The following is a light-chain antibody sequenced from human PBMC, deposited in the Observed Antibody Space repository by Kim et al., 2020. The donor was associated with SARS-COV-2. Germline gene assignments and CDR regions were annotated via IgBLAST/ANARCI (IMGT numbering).Light chain of an antibody. CDR2: RNN. CDR1: SSNIGSNY. Sequence: QSVLTQPPSASGTPGQRVTISCSGGSSNIGSNYVYWYQHLPGTAPEHLIYRNNQRPSGVPDRFSGSMSATTASLAISGLRSEDEADYYCAAWDDSLGGYVFGSGTKVTVL. CDR3: AAWDDSLGGYV. J-gene: IGLJ1*01. V-gene: IGLV1-47*01.